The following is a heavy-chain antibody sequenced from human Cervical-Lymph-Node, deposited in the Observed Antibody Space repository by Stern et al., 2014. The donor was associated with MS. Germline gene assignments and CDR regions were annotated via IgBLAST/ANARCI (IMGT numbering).Heavy chain of an antibody. J-gene: IGHJ4*02. D-gene: IGHD6-13*01. CDR3: ARHQGGIAAN. Sequence: VQLVESGAEVKKPESSVKVSCKASGGSFSSFDISWVRQAPGQRLAWLGELSPMFGVANYAQNFQGRVTFTADESTSTAYMELNSLRSEDTAVYYCARHQGGIAANWGQGTLVTVSS. V-gene: IGHV1-69*01. CDR2: LSPMFGVA. CDR1: GGSFSSFD.